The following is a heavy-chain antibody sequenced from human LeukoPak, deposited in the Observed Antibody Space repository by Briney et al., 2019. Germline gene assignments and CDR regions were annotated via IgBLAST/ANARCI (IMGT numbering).Heavy chain of an antibody. CDR1: GFTFGDYA. CDR2: IRSKAYGGTT. CDR3: TRTRDIVVVVAATFLDY. J-gene: IGHJ4*02. Sequence: GGSLRLSCTASGFTFGDYAMSWFRQAPGKGLEWVGFIRSKAYGGTTEYAASVKGRFTTSRDDSKSIAYLQMNSLKTEDTAVYYCTRTRDIVVVVAATFLDYWGQGTLVTVSS. V-gene: IGHV3-49*03. D-gene: IGHD2-15*01.